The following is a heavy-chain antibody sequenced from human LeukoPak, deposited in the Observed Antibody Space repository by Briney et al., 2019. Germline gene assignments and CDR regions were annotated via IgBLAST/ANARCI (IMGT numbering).Heavy chain of an antibody. CDR1: GFTFSTYW. Sequence: GGSLRLSCAASGFTFSTYWMYWVRQAPGKGLVWVSRIKSDGSSTSYADSVKGRFTISRDNAKNTLYLQMNSPRAEDTAVYYCVRDMNSAGMRSYYYHYGMDVWGQGTTVTVSS. D-gene: IGHD6-19*01. CDR3: VRDMNSAGMRSYYYHYGMDV. V-gene: IGHV3-74*01. CDR2: IKSDGSST. J-gene: IGHJ6*02.